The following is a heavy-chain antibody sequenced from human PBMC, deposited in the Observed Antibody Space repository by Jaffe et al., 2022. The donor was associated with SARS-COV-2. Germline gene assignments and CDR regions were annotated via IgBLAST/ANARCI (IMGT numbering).Heavy chain of an antibody. D-gene: IGHD6-13*01. J-gene: IGHJ5*02. CDR1: GYTFTSYA. CDR2: INAGNGNT. CDR3: ARDPPLAAAGHEGWFDP. V-gene: IGHV1-3*01. Sequence: QVQLVQSGAEVKKPGASVKVSCKASGYTFTSYAMHWVRQAPGQRLEWMGWINAGNGNTKYSQKFQGRVTITRDTSASTAYMELSSLRSEDTAVYYCARDPPLAAAGHEGWFDPWGQGTLVTVSS.